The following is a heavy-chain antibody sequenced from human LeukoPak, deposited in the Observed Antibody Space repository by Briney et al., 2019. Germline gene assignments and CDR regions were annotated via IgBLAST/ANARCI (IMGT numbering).Heavy chain of an antibody. V-gene: IGHV3-9*01. CDR1: GFTFDDYA. D-gene: IGHD1-26*01. J-gene: IGHJ5*02. Sequence: GGSLRLSCAASGFTFDDYAMHWVRQAPGKGLEWVSGISWNSGSIGYADSVKGRFTISRDNAKNSLYLQMNSLRAEDTALYYCARDWVGAKFVMWFDPWGQGTLVTVSS. CDR2: ISWNSGSI. CDR3: ARDWVGAKFVMWFDP.